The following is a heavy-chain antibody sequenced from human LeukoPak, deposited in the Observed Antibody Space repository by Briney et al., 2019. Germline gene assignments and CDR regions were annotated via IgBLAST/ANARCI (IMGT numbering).Heavy chain of an antibody. D-gene: IGHD3-3*01. CDR3: ARDGDDFWSGRRGPQYFQH. CDR1: GGSISSGDYY. J-gene: IGHJ1*01. CDR2: IYYSGST. Sequence: SETLSLTCTVFGGSISSGDYYWSWIRQPPGKGLEWIGYIYYSGSTYYNPSLKSRVTISVDTSKNQFSLKLSSVTAADTAVYYCARDGDDFWSGRRGPQYFQHWGQGTLVTVSS. V-gene: IGHV4-30-4*02.